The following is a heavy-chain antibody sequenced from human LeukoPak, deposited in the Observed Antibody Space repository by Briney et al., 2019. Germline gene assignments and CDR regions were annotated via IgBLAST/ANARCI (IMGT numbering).Heavy chain of an antibody. V-gene: IGHV3-23*01. CDR2: IRGTDGKT. J-gene: IGHJ4*02. CDR1: GFTFSTYA. Sequence: GGSLRLSCAASGFTFSTYAMNWVRQAPGKGLEWVSRIRGTDGKTFYADSVKGRFTISRDNSKNTLYLQMNNLRAEDTALYYCAKKGCSTSGCPASFDYWGQGTLVAVSS. CDR3: AKKGCSTSGCPASFDY. D-gene: IGHD2-2*01.